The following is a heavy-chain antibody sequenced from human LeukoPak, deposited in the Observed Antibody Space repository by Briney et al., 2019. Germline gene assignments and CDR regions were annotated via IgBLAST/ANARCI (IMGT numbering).Heavy chain of an antibody. D-gene: IGHD6-6*01. J-gene: IGHJ5*02. V-gene: IGHV3-9*01. CDR3: DKDMGRWGSGSSGNWFDL. CDR2: ISWRSATI. CDR1: GFTFDLYA. Sequence: GGSLRLSCAASGFTFDLYAMHWVRQAPGKGLEWVSGISWRSATIAYADSMKGRFTISRDNAKNSLYLQMNSLRVEDTALYYCDKDMGRWGSGSSGNWFDLWGQGTLVTVSS.